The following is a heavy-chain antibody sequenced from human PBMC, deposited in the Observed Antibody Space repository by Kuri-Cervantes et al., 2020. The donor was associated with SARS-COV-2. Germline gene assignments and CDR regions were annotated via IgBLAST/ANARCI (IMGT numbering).Heavy chain of an antibody. Sequence: SVKVSCKASGGTFSSYAVTWARQAPGQGLEWMGRIIPLFGTTIYAQEFQGRVTLTADKSTNTAYMELSSLRSEDTAVYYCARPYCSITTCYDGTFDSWGQGTLVTVSS. D-gene: IGHD2-2*01. CDR1: GGTFSSYA. V-gene: IGHV1-69*06. J-gene: IGHJ4*02. CDR2: IIPLFGTT. CDR3: ARPYCSITTCYDGTFDS.